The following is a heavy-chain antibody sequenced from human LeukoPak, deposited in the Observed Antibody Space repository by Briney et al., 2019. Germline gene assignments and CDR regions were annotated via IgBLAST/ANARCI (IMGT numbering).Heavy chain of an antibody. J-gene: IGHJ4*02. D-gene: IGHD2-21*01. CDR2: IYYSGST. Sequence: SETLSLTCTVSGGSISSGDYYWSWIRQPPGKGLEWIGYIYYSGSTYYNPSLKSLVTISVDTSKNQFSLKLSSVTAADTAVYYCASYSSASAFDYWGQGTLVTVSS. CDR1: GGSISSGDYY. CDR3: ASYSSASAFDY. V-gene: IGHV4-30-4*08.